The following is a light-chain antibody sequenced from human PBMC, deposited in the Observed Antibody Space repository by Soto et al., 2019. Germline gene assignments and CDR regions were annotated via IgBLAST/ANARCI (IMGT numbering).Light chain of an antibody. CDR1: QSVSSY. CDR3: QQRSTMYT. V-gene: IGKV3-11*01. CDR2: DAS. J-gene: IGKJ2*01. Sequence: EIVLTQSPATLSLSPGERATLSCSASQSVSSYLAWYQQKPGQAPRLLIYDASNRATGIPARFSGSGSGTDFTLTISSLEPEDFAVYYCQQRSTMYTFGQGTKLEIK.